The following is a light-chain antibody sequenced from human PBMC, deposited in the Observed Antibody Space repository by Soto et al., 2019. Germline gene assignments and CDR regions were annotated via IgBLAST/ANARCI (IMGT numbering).Light chain of an antibody. CDR2: DAS. V-gene: IGKV3-11*01. CDR3: QQRSNWPPPT. J-gene: IGKJ5*01. Sequence: EIVLTQSPATLSLSPGERATLSCRASQSVSSYLAWYQQKPGQAPRLLIYDASNRATGIPARFSGSGSGTDFTLIISSLEPEDFAVYYCQQRSNWPPPTFGQGTRLEIK. CDR1: QSVSSY.